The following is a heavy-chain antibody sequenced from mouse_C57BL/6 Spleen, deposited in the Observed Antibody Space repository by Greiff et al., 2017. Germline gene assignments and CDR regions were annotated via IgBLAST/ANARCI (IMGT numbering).Heavy chain of an antibody. J-gene: IGHJ2*01. CDR1: GYTFTSYW. D-gene: IGHD2-14*01. CDR2: IYPSDSET. V-gene: IGHV1-61*01. Sequence: VQLQQPGAELVRPGSSVKLSCKASGYTFTSYWMDWVKQRPGQGLEWIGNIYPSDSETHYNQKFKDKATLTVDKSSSTAYMQLSSLTSEDSAVYYCARGYPWYFDYWGQGTTLTVSS. CDR3: ARGYPWYFDY.